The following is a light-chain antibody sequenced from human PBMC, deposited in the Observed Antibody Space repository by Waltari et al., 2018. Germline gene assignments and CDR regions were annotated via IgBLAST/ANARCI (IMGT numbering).Light chain of an antibody. J-gene: IGKJ1*01. CDR2: KAS. CDR3: QQYNTYPWT. V-gene: IGKV1-5*03. CDR1: ESVSHW. Sequence: DIQLTQTPSTLSACVGDRVTITCRARESVSHWLALHQQRPGKAPRLLIFKASYLEGGVSQRFSGSGSETEFTLTISGLQPDDFATYYCQQYNTYPWTFGQGTKVEIK.